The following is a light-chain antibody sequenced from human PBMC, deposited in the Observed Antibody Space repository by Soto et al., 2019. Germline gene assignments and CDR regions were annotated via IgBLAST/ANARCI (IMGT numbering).Light chain of an antibody. J-gene: IGKJ1*01. V-gene: IGKV2-28*01. CDR2: LGS. CDR1: QSVLNSDGYNR. Sequence: DIVMTQSPLSLHVTPGEAASISCRSSQSVLNSDGYNRMDWYLQKPGWSPQLLIYLGSNRASGGPDRVSGGGAGTDFTLTISRVEAEDVGVYYCMQALQTPWTFGQGNKVEIK. CDR3: MQALQTPWT.